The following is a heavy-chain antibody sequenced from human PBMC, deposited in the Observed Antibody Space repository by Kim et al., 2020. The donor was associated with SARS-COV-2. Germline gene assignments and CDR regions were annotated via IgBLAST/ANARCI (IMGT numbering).Heavy chain of an antibody. J-gene: IGHJ5*02. V-gene: IGHV3-74*01. D-gene: IGHD1-7*01. CDR2: INSDGSST. CDR3: ARGDLEVSVTGTTDNWFDP. Sequence: GGSLRLSCAASGFTFSSYWMHWVRQAPGKGLVWVSRINSDGSSTSYADSVKGRFTISRDNAKNTLYLQMNSLRAEDTAVYYCARGDLEVSVTGTTDNWFDPWGQGTLVTVSS. CDR1: GFTFSSYW.